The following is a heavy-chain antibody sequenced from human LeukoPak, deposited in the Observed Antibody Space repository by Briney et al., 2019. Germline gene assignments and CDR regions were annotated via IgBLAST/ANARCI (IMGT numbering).Heavy chain of an antibody. V-gene: IGHV3-15*01. D-gene: IGHD3-22*01. J-gene: IGHJ4*02. CDR3: TTGPLITMIVVVITTTDY. CDR2: IKSKTDGGTT. CDR1: GFTFSNAW. Sequence: GGSLRLSCAASGFTFSNAWMSWVRQAPGKGLEWVGRIKSKTDGGTTDYAAPVKGRFTISRDDSKNTLYLQMNSLKTEDTAVYYCTTGPLITMIVVVITTTDYWGQGTLVTVSS.